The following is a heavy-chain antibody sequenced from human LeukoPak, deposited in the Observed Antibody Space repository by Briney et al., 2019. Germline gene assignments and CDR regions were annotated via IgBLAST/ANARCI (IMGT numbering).Heavy chain of an antibody. CDR2: IYTSGST. D-gene: IGHD3-10*01. J-gene: IGHJ4*02. V-gene: IGHV4-4*07. Sequence: SETLSLTCTVSGGSISSYYWSWIRQPAGKGLEWIGRIYTSGSTNYNPSLKSRVTMSVDTSKNQFSLKLSSVTATDTAVYYCARRRYYGSGSSLFDYWGQGTLVTVSS. CDR3: ARRRYYGSGSSLFDY. CDR1: GGSISSYY.